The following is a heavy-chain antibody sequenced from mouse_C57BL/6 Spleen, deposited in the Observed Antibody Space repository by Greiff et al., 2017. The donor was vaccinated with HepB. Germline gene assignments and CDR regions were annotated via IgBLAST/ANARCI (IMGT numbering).Heavy chain of an antibody. Sequence: QVQLQQSGAELVRPGTSVKVSCKASGYAFTNYLIEWVKQRPGQGLEWIGVINPGSGGTNYNEKFKGKATLTADKSSSTAYMQLSSLTSEDSAVYFCARGGNYSWYFDVWGTGTTVTVSS. CDR1: GYAFTNYL. CDR2: INPGSGGT. J-gene: IGHJ1*03. CDR3: ARGGNYSWYFDV. D-gene: IGHD2-1*01. V-gene: IGHV1-54*01.